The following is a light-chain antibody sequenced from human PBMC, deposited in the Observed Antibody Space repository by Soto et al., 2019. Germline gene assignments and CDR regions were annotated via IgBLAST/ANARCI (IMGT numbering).Light chain of an antibody. CDR3: QQYGSSPFT. V-gene: IGKV3-20*01. CDR2: GAS. CDR1: QSVSSSY. J-gene: IGKJ3*01. Sequence: EIVLTQSPGTLSLSPGERATLSCRASQSVSSSYLAWYQQKPSQAPRLLIYGASSRATDIPDRFSGSGSGTDFTLTISRLEPEDFAVYYCQQYGSSPFTFGPGTKVDIK.